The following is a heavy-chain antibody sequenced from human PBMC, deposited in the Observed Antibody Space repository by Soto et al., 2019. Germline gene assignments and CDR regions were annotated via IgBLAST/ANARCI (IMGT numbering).Heavy chain of an antibody. J-gene: IGHJ5*02. CDR2: IYYSGST. Sequence: SETLSLTCAVSGGSISSGGYYWSWIRQHPGKGLEWIGYIYYSGSTYYNPSLKSRVTISVDTSKNQFSLKLSSVTAADTAVYYCARARSIFGVVIMYNWFDHWGQGTLVTVSS. D-gene: IGHD3-3*01. V-gene: IGHV4-31*11. CDR3: ARARSIFGVVIMYNWFDH. CDR1: GGSISSGGYY.